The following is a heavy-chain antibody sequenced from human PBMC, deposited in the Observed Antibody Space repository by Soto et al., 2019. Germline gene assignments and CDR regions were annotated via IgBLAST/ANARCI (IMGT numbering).Heavy chain of an antibody. D-gene: IGHD2-15*01. J-gene: IGHJ4*02. V-gene: IGHV1-2*02. CDR3: AVSRDCSGGYCFTNSLYYFDS. Sequence: QVQLVQSGAEVKKPGASVKVSCKASGYTFTGHYIHWVRQAPGQGPEWMGWINPDSGGTNYAQRFQGRATMTRDTSISTAYMELSSLRSDDTAVYYCAVSRDCSGGYCFTNSLYYFDSWGQGTLVTVSS. CDR2: INPDSGGT. CDR1: GYTFTGHY.